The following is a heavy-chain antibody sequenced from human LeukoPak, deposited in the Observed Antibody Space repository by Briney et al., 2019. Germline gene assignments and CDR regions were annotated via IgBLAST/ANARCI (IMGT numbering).Heavy chain of an antibody. Sequence: GASVKVSCKASGYTFTTYGISWVRQAPGQGLEWMGRIIPILGIANYAQKFQGRVTITADEYTRTAYMEVRSLRSEDTAVYYCASNILATGSDYYYLDVWGKGTTVTVSS. V-gene: IGHV1-69*04. J-gene: IGHJ6*03. CDR2: IIPILGIA. CDR1: GYTFTTYG. D-gene: IGHD6-13*01. CDR3: ASNILATGSDYYYLDV.